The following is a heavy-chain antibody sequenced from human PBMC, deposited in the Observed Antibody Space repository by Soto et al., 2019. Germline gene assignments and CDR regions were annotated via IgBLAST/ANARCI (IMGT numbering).Heavy chain of an antibody. V-gene: IGHV3-66*01. CDR3: ARDRVSPARFGY. J-gene: IGHJ4*02. CDR2: IYGDGTT. Sequence: QLVESGGGLVQPGGSLRLSCAGSGFTVSGSYMGWVRQAPGKGPEWVSTIYGDGTTYYADSVKGRFSVSRDNSKNTLYLQMYSLRAEDTALYYCARDRVSPARFGYWGQGTLVTVSS. CDR1: GFTVSGSY.